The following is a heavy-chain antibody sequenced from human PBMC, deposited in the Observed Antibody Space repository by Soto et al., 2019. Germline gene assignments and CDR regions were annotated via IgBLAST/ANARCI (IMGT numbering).Heavy chain of an antibody. CDR2: ISSNGGST. V-gene: IGHV3-64D*08. CDR3: VKVIGINYYDSSGYYDGDAFDI. D-gene: IGHD3-22*01. CDR1: GFTFSSYA. J-gene: IGHJ3*02. Sequence: GGSLRLSCSASGFTFSSYAMHWVRQAPGKGLEYVSAISSNGGSTYYADSVKGRFTISRDNSKNTLYLQMSSLRAEDTAVYYCVKVIGINYYDSSGYYDGDAFDIWGQGTMVTVSS.